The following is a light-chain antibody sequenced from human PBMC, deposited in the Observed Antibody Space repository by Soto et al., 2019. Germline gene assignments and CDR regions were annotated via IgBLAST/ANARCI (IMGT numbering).Light chain of an antibody. Sequence: EIVLTQSPATLSVSPGERATLSCRASQSVSVYLDWYQQKSGQAPRLLIFDASKRATDIPDRFSGSGSGTDFTLTISSLEPEDFAVYYCQQRSNLITFGGGTKVDIK. CDR2: DAS. V-gene: IGKV3-11*01. CDR1: QSVSVY. J-gene: IGKJ4*01. CDR3: QQRSNLIT.